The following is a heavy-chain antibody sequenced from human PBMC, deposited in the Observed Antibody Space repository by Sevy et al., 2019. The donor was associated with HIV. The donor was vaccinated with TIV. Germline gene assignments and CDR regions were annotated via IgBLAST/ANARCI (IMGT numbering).Heavy chain of an antibody. Sequence: GGSLRLSCVASGFTFSSLGMSWVRQAPGQGLEWLSSITDSGGATYYADSVKGRFTISRANSMATLYLHMNSLRAEDTALYYCAKRDTSGQYYFDHWGQGALVTVSS. CDR3: AKRDTSGQYYFDH. V-gene: IGHV3-23*01. CDR2: ITDSGGAT. CDR1: GFTFSSLG. J-gene: IGHJ4*02. D-gene: IGHD2-15*01.